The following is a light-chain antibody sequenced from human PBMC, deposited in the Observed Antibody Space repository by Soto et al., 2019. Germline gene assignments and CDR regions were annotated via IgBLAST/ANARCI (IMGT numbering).Light chain of an antibody. J-gene: IGLJ1*01. CDR2: SNN. V-gene: IGLV1-44*01. CDR1: SSNIGSNT. CDR3: AAWDDRMNGSV. Sequence: QSVLTQPPSASGTPGQRVTISCSGSSSNIGSNTVNWYQQLPGTAPKLLIYSNNQRPSGVPDRFSGSKSGTSASLAISGLQSEDEADYYCAAWDDRMNGSVLGTGTKVTV.